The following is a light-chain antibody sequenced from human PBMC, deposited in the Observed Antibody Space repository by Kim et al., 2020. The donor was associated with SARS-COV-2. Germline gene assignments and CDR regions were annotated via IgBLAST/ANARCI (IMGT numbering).Light chain of an antibody. CDR2: DAS. V-gene: IGKV1-5*01. CDR1: RNINTW. CDR3: QQCTDSPWT. Sequence: DIQMTQSPPTLSASVGDRVSITCRAGRNINTWLAWYQHKAGKAPKLLIQDASKLRSGVPSRFSGSGSGTEFTLTISGLQPDDFATYYCQQCTDSPWTCGQGTKVDIK. J-gene: IGKJ1*01.